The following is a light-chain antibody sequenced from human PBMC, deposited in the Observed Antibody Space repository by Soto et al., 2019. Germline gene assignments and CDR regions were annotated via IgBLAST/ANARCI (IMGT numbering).Light chain of an antibody. Sequence: DFKMTQSPSSLSAAVGDRVTISCQASQDISNSLNWYQQKSGKAPELLIYNAVNLDTGVPSRFRGSGSRTHFTFTISSLQPEDTATYYCQHYDNLPPTFGPGTSVDIK. J-gene: IGKJ3*01. V-gene: IGKV1-33*01. CDR3: QHYDNLPPT. CDR1: QDISNS. CDR2: NAV.